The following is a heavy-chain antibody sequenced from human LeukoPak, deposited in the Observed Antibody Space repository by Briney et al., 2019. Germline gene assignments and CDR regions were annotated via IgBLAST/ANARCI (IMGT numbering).Heavy chain of an antibody. CDR1: DDSISSSSYY. CDR2: IYYSGRT. D-gene: IGHD2-15*01. V-gene: IGHV4-39*07. CDR3: ARFLVGAFDI. Sequence: SETLSLTCTASDDSISSSSYYWGWIRQPPGKGLEWIGSIYYSGRTFYNPSLKSRVTISVDTSKNQFSLKLSSVTAADTAVYYCARFLVGAFDIWGQGTMVTVSS. J-gene: IGHJ3*02.